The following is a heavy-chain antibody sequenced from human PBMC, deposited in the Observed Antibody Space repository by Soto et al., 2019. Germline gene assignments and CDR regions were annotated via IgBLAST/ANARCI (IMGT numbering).Heavy chain of an antibody. CDR2: IIPIFGTA. Sequence: ASVKVSCKASGGTFSSYAISWVRQAPGQGLEWMGGIIPIFGTANYAQKFQGRVTITADESTSTAYMELSSLRSEDTAVYYCARAQYYDFWSGYDNFGYWGQGTLVTVSS. CDR3: ARAQYYDFWSGYDNFGY. D-gene: IGHD3-3*01. J-gene: IGHJ4*02. CDR1: GGTFSSYA. V-gene: IGHV1-69*13.